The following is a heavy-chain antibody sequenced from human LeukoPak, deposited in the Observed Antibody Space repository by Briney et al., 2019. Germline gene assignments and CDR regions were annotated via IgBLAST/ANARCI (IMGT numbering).Heavy chain of an antibody. CDR2: VYDTGSS. D-gene: IGHD3-10*02. CDR3: GRGLKAMIIFGSSYNYYMDV. CDR1: GGSIENYY. V-gene: IGHV4-4*07. J-gene: IGHJ6*03. Sequence: ASETLSLTCAVSGGSIENYYWSWIRLSAGKGLEWIGRVYDTGSSNYNPSFKSRVAMSVDKSSNQFSLRLTSVTVADPAVYYCGRGLKAMIIFGSSYNYYMDVWSNGTTVIVSS.